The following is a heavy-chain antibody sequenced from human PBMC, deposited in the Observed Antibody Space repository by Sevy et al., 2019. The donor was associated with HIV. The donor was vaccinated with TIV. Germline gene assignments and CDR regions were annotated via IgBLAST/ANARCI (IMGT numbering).Heavy chain of an antibody. CDR3: ARPTSGLSEYEPLDNARFYGMDV. Sequence: GASLRLSCAASGFTFRSYSMNWVRQAPGRGLEWVSSITSSSSFIFYADSVKGRFTISRDNAKNSLFLQMNSLRAEDTAVYYCARPTSGLSEYEPLDNARFYGMDVWGQGTTVTVSS. CDR1: GFTFRSYS. V-gene: IGHV3-21*01. D-gene: IGHD1-20*01. J-gene: IGHJ6*02. CDR2: ITSSSSFI.